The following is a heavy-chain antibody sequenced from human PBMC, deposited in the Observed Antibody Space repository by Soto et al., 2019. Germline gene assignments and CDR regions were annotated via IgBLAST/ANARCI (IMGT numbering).Heavy chain of an antibody. J-gene: IGHJ5*02. CDR1: GYTFTSYG. Sequence: ASVKVSCKASGYTFTSYGISWVRQAPGQGLEWMGWISAYNGNTNYAQKLQGRVTMTTDTSTITAYMELRSLRSDDTAVYYCARAGRPLCRSTSCLTYNWFDPWCQGTLVTVSS. CDR3: ARAGRPLCRSTSCLTYNWFDP. V-gene: IGHV1-18*04. D-gene: IGHD2-2*01. CDR2: ISAYNGNT.